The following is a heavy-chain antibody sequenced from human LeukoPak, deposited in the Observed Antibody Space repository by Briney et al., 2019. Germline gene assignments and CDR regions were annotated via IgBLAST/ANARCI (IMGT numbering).Heavy chain of an antibody. CDR1: GFTFSSYG. D-gene: IGHD2-21*01. J-gene: IGHJ4*02. CDR2: IRYDGSNK. CDR3: AKDTYFLHYFDY. V-gene: IGHV3-30*02. Sequence: GGSLRLSCAASGFTFSSYGMHWVRQAPGKGLEWVAFIRYDGSNKYYADSVKGRFTISRDNSKNTLYLQMNSLRAEDTAVYYCAKDTYFLHYFDYWGQGTLVTVSS.